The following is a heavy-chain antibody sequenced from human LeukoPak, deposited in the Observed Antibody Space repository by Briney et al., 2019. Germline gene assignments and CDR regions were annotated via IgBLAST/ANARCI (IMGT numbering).Heavy chain of an antibody. CDR2: ISGSGGST. V-gene: IGHV3-23*01. CDR1: GFTFSSYA. Sequence: GGSLRLSCAASGFTFSSYAMSWVRQAPGKGLEWVSTISGSGGSTYYADSVKGRFTISRDFSKNTVFLHMNSLRAEDTAMYYCARGDDSGYYDYFDYWGQGALVTVSS. J-gene: IGHJ4*02. CDR3: ARGDDSGYYDYFDY. D-gene: IGHD3-22*01.